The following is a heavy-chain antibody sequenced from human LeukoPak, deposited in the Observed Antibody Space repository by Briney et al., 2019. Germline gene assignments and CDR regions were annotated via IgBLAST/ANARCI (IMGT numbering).Heavy chain of an antibody. V-gene: IGHV4-34*01. J-gene: IGHJ6*02. Sequence: SETLSLTCAVYGGSFSGYYWSWIRQPPGKGLEWIGEINHSGSTNYNPSLKSRVTISVDTSKNQFSLKLSSVTAADTAVYYCARGVNRGGDCYPYYYYYYGMDVWGQGTTVTVSS. CDR1: GGSFSGYY. CDR3: ARGVNRGGDCYPYYYYYYGMDV. D-gene: IGHD2-21*02. CDR2: INHSGST.